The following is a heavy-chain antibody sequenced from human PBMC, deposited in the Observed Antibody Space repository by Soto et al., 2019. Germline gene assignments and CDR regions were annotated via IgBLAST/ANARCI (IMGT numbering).Heavy chain of an antibody. CDR2: LSAYNGNT. J-gene: IGHJ4*02. Sequence: ASVKVSCKASGYTFTNYAISWVRPAPGQGLEWMGWLSAYNGNTNYAQKLQGRVTMTTDTSTSTAYMELRSLRSDDAAVYYCARDIGNGYFDYWGQGTLVTGSS. V-gene: IGHV1-18*04. CDR3: ARDIGNGYFDY. D-gene: IGHD2-8*01. CDR1: GYTFTNYA.